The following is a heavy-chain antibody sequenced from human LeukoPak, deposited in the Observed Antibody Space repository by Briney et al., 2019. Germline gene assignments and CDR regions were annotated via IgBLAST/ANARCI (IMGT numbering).Heavy chain of an antibody. CDR2: IYYSGST. Sequence: SETLSLTCTVSGGSISSGGYYWSWIRQHPGKGLEWIGYIYYSGSTYYNPSLKSRVTISVDTSKNQFSLKLSSVTAADTAVYYCARGKKGPDYGDTYYFDYWGQGTLVTVSS. CDR3: ARGKKGPDYGDTYYFDY. J-gene: IGHJ4*02. CDR1: GGSISSGGYY. V-gene: IGHV4-31*03. D-gene: IGHD4-17*01.